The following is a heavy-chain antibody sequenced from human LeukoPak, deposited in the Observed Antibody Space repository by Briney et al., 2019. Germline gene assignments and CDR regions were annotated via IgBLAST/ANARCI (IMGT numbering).Heavy chain of an antibody. V-gene: IGHV3-30-3*01. CDR2: ISYDGSNK. CDR1: GFTFSSYA. CDR3: ARGPGKYSSGWYNFDY. Sequence: GGSLRLSCAASGFTFSSYAMHWVRQAPGKGLEWVAVISYDGSNKYYADSVKGRFTISRDNSKNTLYLQMNSLRAEDTAVYYCARGPGKYSSGWYNFDYWGQGTLVTVSS. D-gene: IGHD6-19*01. J-gene: IGHJ4*02.